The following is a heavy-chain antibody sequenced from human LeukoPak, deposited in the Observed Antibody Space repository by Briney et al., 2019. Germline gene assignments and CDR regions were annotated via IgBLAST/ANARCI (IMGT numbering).Heavy chain of an antibody. V-gene: IGHV3-30*18. CDR3: AKDAQLLWFGESNIDY. D-gene: IGHD3-10*01. J-gene: IGHJ4*02. CDR1: GFTFSSYG. Sequence: GGSLRPSCAASGFTFSSYGMHWVRQAPGKGLEWVAVISYDGSNKYYADSVKGRFTISRGNSKNTLYLQMNSLRAEDTAVYYCAKDAQLLWFGESNIDYWGQGTLVTVS. CDR2: ISYDGSNK.